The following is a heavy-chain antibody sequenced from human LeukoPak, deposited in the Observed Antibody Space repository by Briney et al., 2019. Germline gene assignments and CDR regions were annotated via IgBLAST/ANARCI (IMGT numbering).Heavy chain of an antibody. V-gene: IGHV1-8*01. J-gene: IGHJ4*02. CDR3: ARARHCTNGVCYMYYFDY. CDR2: MNPNSGNT. D-gene: IGHD2-8*01. CDR1: GYTFTSYD. Sequence: ASVKVSCKASGYTFTSYDINWVRQATGQGLEWMGWMNPNSGNTGYAQKFQGRVTMTRNTSISTAYIELSSLRSEDTAVYYCARARHCTNGVCYMYYFDYWGQGTLVTVSS.